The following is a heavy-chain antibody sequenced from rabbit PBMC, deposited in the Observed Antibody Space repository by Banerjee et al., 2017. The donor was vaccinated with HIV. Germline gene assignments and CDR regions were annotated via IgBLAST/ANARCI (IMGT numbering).Heavy chain of an antibody. CDR2: IDGDYSGIT. J-gene: IGHJ4*01. CDR1: GFSFSISSY. CDR3: ARDLAGVIGWNFNL. D-gene: IGHD4-1*01. Sequence: QSLEESGGDLVKPGASLTLTCTASGFSFSISSYMCWVRQAPGKGLEWIACIDGDYSGITYYATWAKGRFTISKTSSTTVTLQMTSLTAADTATYFCARDLAGVIGWNFNLWGQGTLVTVS. V-gene: IGHV1S40*01.